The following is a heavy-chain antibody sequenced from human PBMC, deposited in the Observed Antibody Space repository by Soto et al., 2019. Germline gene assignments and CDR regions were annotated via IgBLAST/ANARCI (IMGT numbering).Heavy chain of an antibody. V-gene: IGHV1-69*13. J-gene: IGHJ6*02. Sequence: SVKVSCKASGGTFSSYAISWVRQAPGQGLEWMGGIIPIFGTANYAQKFQGRVTITADESTSTAYMELSSLRSEDTAVYYCARDGRRDSIESGYYGMDVWGQGTTVTVSS. CDR2: IIPIFGTA. CDR3: ARDGRRDSIESGYYGMDV. D-gene: IGHD3-22*01. CDR1: GGTFSSYA.